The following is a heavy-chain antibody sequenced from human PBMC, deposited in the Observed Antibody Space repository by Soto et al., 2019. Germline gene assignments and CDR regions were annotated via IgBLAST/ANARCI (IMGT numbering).Heavy chain of an antibody. Sequence: QVQLVESGGGVVQPGRSLRLSCAASGFTFSTYGVHWVRQAPGKGLEWVALIWYDGTNKYYADSVKGRFTISRDNSKNTLYLKMNGPGAEDTAVYYCARESCSGGSGYSDYWGQGTLVTVSS. D-gene: IGHD2-15*01. V-gene: IGHV3-33*01. CDR3: ARESCSGGSGYSDY. CDR1: GFTFSTYG. J-gene: IGHJ4*02. CDR2: IWYDGTNK.